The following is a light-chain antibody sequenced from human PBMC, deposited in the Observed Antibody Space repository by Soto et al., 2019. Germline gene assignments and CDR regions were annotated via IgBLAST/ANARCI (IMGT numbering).Light chain of an antibody. J-gene: IGKJ2*01. Sequence: EIVMTQSPATLSLSPGERATLSCRASQSVSSNLSWYQHKPGQPTRRLIYGASTRATGIPARFSASGSGTEFSPTISSLQSEDFAVYYGQQYNNRPPKPYTFGQGTKLEIK. CDR3: QQYNNRPPKPYT. V-gene: IGKV3-15*01. CDR1: QSVSSN. CDR2: GAS.